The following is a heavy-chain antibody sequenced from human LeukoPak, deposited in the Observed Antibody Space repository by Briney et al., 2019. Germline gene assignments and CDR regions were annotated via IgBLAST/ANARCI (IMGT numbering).Heavy chain of an antibody. J-gene: IGHJ4*02. CDR2: INPNSGGT. CDR3: ARGAGYCSGGSCSKYDY. Sequence: ASVKVSCKASGYTFTGYYIHWVRQAPGPGLEGMGWINPNSGGTKYAQKFQGRVTMTRDTSISTAYMELSRLRSDDTAVYYCARGAGYCSGGSCSKYDYWGQGTLVTVSS. CDR1: GYTFTGYY. D-gene: IGHD2-15*01. V-gene: IGHV1-2*02.